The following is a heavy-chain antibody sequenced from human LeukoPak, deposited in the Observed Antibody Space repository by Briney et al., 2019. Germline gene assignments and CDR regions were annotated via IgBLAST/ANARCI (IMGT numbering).Heavy chain of an antibody. J-gene: IGHJ3*02. CDR1: GYTFTSYG. CDR2: ISAYYGNT. V-gene: IGHV1-18*01. CDR3: ARSYYYDSSGYSQGAFDI. Sequence: ASVKVSCKASGYTFTSYGISWVRQAPGQGLEWMGWISAYYGNTNYAQKLQGRVTMTTDTSTSTAYMELRSLRSDDTAVYYCARSYYYDSSGYSQGAFDIWGQGTMVTVSS. D-gene: IGHD3-22*01.